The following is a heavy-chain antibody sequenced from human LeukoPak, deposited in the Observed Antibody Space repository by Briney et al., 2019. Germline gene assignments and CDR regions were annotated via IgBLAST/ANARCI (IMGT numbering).Heavy chain of an antibody. CDR2: IIPIFGTA. V-gene: IGHV1-69*13. D-gene: IGHD3-22*01. Sequence: SVKVSCKASGGTFSSYAISWVRQVPGQGLEWMGGIIPIFGTANYAQKFQGRVTITADESTSTAYMELSSLRSEDTAVYYCARDNYDTSAGAFDIWGQGTMVTVSS. CDR1: GGTFSSYA. J-gene: IGHJ3*02. CDR3: ARDNYDTSAGAFDI.